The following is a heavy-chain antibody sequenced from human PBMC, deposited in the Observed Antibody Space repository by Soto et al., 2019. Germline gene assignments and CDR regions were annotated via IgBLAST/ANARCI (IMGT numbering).Heavy chain of an antibody. J-gene: IGHJ4*02. CDR1: GGSIRSNIYY. V-gene: IGHV4-39*01. CDR2: VHYSGST. D-gene: IGHD3-22*01. CDR3: ARQHYYDSSGYYTWN. Sequence: SETLSLTCSVSGGSIRSNIYYWGWNRQPPGKGLEWIATVHYSGSTYYTPSLKNRVTISADTSNNQFSLRLNSVTAADTAVYYCARQHYYDSSGYYTWNWGQGTLVTVS.